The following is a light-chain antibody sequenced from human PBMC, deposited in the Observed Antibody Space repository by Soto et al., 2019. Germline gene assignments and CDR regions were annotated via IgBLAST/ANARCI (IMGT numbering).Light chain of an antibody. Sequence: QSALTQPASVSGSPGQSITISCTGSSSDVGGYNYVSWYQQHPGKAPKLMIYEVSYRPSGVSNRFSGSKSGNTASLTISGLRAEDEADYYCSSYTDSNTRVVFGGGTKLTVL. J-gene: IGLJ2*01. CDR1: SSDVGGYNY. CDR2: EVS. CDR3: SSYTDSNTRVV. V-gene: IGLV2-14*01.